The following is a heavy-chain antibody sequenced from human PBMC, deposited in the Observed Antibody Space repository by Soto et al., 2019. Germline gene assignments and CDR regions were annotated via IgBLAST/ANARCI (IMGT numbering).Heavy chain of an antibody. CDR2: IYYSGST. CDR3: ARHYSSGSRNWFDP. V-gene: IGHV4-39*01. CDR1: GRSINSSSYF. Sequence: SETPSLACSVSGRSINSSSYFWGWVRQPPGKGLEWIGSIYYSGSTYYNASLRSRVTISVDTSKNQFSLKLSSVTAADTAVFYCARHYSSGSRNWFDPWGQGTLVTVS. J-gene: IGHJ5*02. D-gene: IGHD6-19*01.